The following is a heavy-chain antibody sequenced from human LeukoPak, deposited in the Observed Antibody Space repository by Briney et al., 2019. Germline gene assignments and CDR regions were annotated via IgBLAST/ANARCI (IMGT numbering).Heavy chain of an antibody. CDR1: GFTFSSYA. CDR2: ISGSGGST. J-gene: IGHJ6*02. V-gene: IGHV3-23*01. D-gene: IGHD3-3*01. Sequence: PGGSLRLSCAASGFTFSSYAMSWVRQAPGKGLEWVSAISGSGGSTYYADSVKGRFTISRDNSKNTLYLQMNSLRAEDTAVYYCAKGPNYDFWSGYLVPYYYGMDVWGQGTTVTVSS. CDR3: AKGPNYDFWSGYLVPYYYGMDV.